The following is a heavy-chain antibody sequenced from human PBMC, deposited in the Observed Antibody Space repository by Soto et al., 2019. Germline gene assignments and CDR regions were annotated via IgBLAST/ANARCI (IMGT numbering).Heavy chain of an antibody. CDR3: AKDRRAFLEWLSKYYYYGMDV. Sequence: GGSLRLSCAASGFTFSSYVMHWVRQAPGKGLEWVAVISYDGSNKYYADSVKGRFTISRDNSKNTLYLQMNSLRAEDTAVYYCAKDRRAFLEWLSKYYYYGMDVWGQGTTVTVSS. CDR2: ISYDGSNK. CDR1: GFTFSSYV. J-gene: IGHJ6*02. D-gene: IGHD3-3*02. V-gene: IGHV3-30*18.